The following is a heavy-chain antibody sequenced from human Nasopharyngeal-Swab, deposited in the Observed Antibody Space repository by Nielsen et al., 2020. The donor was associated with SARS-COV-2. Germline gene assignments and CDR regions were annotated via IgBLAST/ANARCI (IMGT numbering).Heavy chain of an antibody. V-gene: IGHV3-30*18. Sequence: WIRQRPGQGLEWVAVITYDGSNKYYADSVKGRFTISRDNSKNTLYLQMNSLRAEDTAVYYCAKEEITFGGVIVMGIDYWGQGTLVTVSS. J-gene: IGHJ4*02. CDR2: ITYDGSNK. D-gene: IGHD3-16*02. CDR3: AKEEITFGGVIVMGIDY.